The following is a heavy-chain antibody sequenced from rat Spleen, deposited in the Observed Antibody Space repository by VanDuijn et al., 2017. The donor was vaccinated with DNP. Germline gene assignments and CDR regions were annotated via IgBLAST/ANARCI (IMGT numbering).Heavy chain of an antibody. D-gene: IGHD4-1*01. Sequence: EVKFVESGGGLVQPGRSLKLSCAASGFTFSDYNMAWVRQAPKKGLEWVATISYDGSSTYYRDSVKGRFTISRDNAKSTLYLQMDSLRSEDTATYYCARYLRAPFDYWGQGVMVTVSS. CDR3: ARYLRAPFDY. CDR1: GFTFSDYN. CDR2: ISYDGSST. J-gene: IGHJ2*01. V-gene: IGHV5-7*01.